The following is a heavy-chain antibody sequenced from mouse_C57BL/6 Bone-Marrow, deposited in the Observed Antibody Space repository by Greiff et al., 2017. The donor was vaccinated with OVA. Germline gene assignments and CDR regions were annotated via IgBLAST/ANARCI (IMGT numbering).Heavy chain of an antibody. CDR2: IYPSDSET. D-gene: IGHD2-4*01. Sequence: QVQLQQSGAELVRPGSSVKLSCKASGYTFTSYWMDWVKQRPGQGLEWIGNIYPSDSETHYNQKFKDKATLTVDKSSSTAYMQLSSLTSEDSAVYYCARLGEYDYDWGYWGQGTTLTVSS. J-gene: IGHJ2*01. CDR1: GYTFTSYW. CDR3: ARLGEYDYDWGY. V-gene: IGHV1-61*01.